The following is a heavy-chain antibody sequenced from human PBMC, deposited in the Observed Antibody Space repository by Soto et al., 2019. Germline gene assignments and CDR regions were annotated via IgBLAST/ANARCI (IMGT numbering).Heavy chain of an antibody. CDR1: GYSFTSYW. Sequence: GESLKISCKGSGYSFTSYWISWVRQMPGKGLEWMGRIDPSDSYTNYSPSFQGHVTISADKSISTAYLQWSSLKASDTAMYYCARLTGYSSGPYVYYYYGMDVWGQGTTVTVSS. V-gene: IGHV5-10-1*01. CDR2: IDPSDSYT. J-gene: IGHJ6*02. CDR3: ARLTGYSSGPYVYYYYGMDV. D-gene: IGHD6-19*01.